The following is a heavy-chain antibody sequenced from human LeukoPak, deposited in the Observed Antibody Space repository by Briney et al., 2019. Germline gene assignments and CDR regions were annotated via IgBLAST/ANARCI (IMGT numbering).Heavy chain of an antibody. CDR2: IYYSGST. V-gene: IGHV4-59*01. J-gene: IGHJ4*02. CDR1: GGSISSYH. CDR3: ARIEDYGGNSVNY. D-gene: IGHD4-23*01. Sequence: SETLSLTCTVSGGSISSYHWSWIRQPPGKGLEWIGYIYYSGSTNYNPSLKSRVTISVDTSKNQFSLKLSSVTAADTAVYYCARIEDYGGNSVNYWGQGTLVTVSS.